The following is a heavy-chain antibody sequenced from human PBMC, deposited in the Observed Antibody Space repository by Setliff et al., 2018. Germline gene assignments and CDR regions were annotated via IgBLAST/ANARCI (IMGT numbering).Heavy chain of an antibody. CDR2: IYSGGHT. V-gene: IGHV3-66*01. Sequence: LRLSCAASGFSVSNTYMSWVRQAPGRGLEWVSTIYSGGHTFYVESVKGRFTISRDPSKNTLSLQMYSLRVEDTAVYYCATGIYDILQRGTDVWGQGTTVTVSS. CDR3: ATGIYDILQRGTDV. J-gene: IGHJ6*02. CDR1: GFSVSNTY. D-gene: IGHD3-9*01.